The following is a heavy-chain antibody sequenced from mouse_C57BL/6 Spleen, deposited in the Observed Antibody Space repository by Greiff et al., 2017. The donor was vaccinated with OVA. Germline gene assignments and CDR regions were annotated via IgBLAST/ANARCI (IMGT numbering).Heavy chain of an antibody. V-gene: IGHV1-20*01. D-gene: IGHD1-1*01. CDR3: AVDGSLWYFDV. Sequence: VQLQQSGPELVKPGDSVKISCKASGYSFTGYFMNWVMQSHGKSLEWIGRINPYNGDTFYNQKFKGKATLTVDKSSSTAHMELRSLTSEDSAVYYCAVDGSLWYFDVWGTGTTVTVSS. J-gene: IGHJ1*03. CDR1: GYSFTGYF. CDR2: INPYNGDT.